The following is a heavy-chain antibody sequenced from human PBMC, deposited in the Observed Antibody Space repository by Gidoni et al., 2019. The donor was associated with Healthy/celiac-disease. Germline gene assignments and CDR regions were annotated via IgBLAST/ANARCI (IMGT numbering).Heavy chain of an antibody. CDR2: ISSSSSYI. J-gene: IGHJ4*02. Sequence: EVQLVESGGGLVKPGGSLRLSCAASGFTFSSYSMNWVRQAPGKGLEWVSSISSSSSYIYDADSVKGRFTISRDNAKNSLYLQMNSLRAEDTAVYYCARLRAMTTVTDGIDYWGQGTLVTVSS. CDR1: GFTFSSYS. D-gene: IGHD4-17*01. V-gene: IGHV3-21*01. CDR3: ARLRAMTTVTDGIDY.